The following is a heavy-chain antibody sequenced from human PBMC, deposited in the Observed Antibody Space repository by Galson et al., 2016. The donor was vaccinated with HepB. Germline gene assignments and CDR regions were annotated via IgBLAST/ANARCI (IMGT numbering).Heavy chain of an antibody. V-gene: IGHV1-46*03. CDR1: GYTFTSYY. CDR3: ARERKLELDYYYYYGMDV. J-gene: IGHJ6*02. Sequence: SVKVSCKASGYTFTSYYMHWVRQAPGQGLEWMGIINPSGGDTSYAQKFQGRVTMTGDTSTSTVYMELSSLRSEDTALYYCARERKLELDYYYYYGMDVWGQGTTVTVSS. CDR2: INPSGGDT. D-gene: IGHD1-7*01.